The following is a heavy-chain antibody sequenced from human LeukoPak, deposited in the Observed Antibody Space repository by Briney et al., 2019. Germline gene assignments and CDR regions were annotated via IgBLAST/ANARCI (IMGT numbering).Heavy chain of an antibody. D-gene: IGHD2-2*01. CDR3: AIHLSSISSCPNY. CDR2: IYPGNSDI. V-gene: IGHV5-51*01. Sequence: GKSLKISCKGSGYSFASYWIAWVRQMPGKGLEWMGGIYPGNSDITYSPPFKGQVTISADKSVSTAYLHWSSLKASDTAIYYCAIHLSSISSCPNYWGQGTLVTVSS. CDR1: GYSFASYW. J-gene: IGHJ4*02.